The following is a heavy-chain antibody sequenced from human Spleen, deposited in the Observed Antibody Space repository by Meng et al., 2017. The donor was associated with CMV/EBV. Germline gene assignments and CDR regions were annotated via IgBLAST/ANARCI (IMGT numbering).Heavy chain of an antibody. D-gene: IGHD6-13*01. CDR1: GFTFSSYS. V-gene: IGHV3-21*01. Sequence: LSCAAYGFTFSSYSMNWVRQAPGKGLEWVSSISSSSSYIYYADSVKGRFTISRDNAKNSLYLQMNSLRAEDTAVYYCASSQQLAGDYWGQGTLVTVSS. CDR2: ISSSSSYI. J-gene: IGHJ4*02. CDR3: ASSQQLAGDY.